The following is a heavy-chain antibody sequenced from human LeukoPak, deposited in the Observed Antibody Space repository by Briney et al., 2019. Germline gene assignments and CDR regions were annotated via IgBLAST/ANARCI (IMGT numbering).Heavy chain of an antibody. CDR3: ARGIRGVIIPPDNWFDP. Sequence: SETLSLTCTVSGCSISSYYWSWIRQPAGKGLEWIGRIYTSGSTNYNPSLKSRVTMSVDTSKNQFSLKLSSVTAADTAVYYCARGIRGVIIPPDNWFDPWGQGTLVTVSS. CDR2: IYTSGST. D-gene: IGHD3-10*01. V-gene: IGHV4-4*07. J-gene: IGHJ5*02. CDR1: GCSISSYY.